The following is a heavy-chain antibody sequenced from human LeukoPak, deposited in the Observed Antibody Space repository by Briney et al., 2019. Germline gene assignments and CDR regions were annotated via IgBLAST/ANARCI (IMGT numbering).Heavy chain of an antibody. D-gene: IGHD3-10*01. CDR1: GGSFSGYY. CDR3: ARGPGSGSYFAWFDS. CDR2: INHTGNT. J-gene: IGHJ5*01. Sequence: PSETLSLTCAVYGGSFSGYYWNWIRQPPGKGLEWIGEINHTGNTPYNPSLKSRVTISGDMSNNRFSLKLTSVTAADTGVYYCARGPGSGSYFAWFDSWGQGTPVSVSS. V-gene: IGHV4-34*01.